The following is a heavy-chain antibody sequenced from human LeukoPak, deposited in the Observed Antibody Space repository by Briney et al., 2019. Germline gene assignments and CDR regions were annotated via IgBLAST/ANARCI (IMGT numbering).Heavy chain of an antibody. V-gene: IGHV4-4*02. D-gene: IGHD6-19*01. CDR1: GDSITSSHW. Sequence: PSETLSLTCTVSGDSITSSHWWSWIRQSPGKGLEWIGNTYHSDYTNYNPSLKGRATISVDKSKNQLSLKVISVTAADTAMYYCARETEKQWQYWGQGTMATVSS. CDR3: ARETEKQWQY. CDR2: TYHSDYT. J-gene: IGHJ3*01.